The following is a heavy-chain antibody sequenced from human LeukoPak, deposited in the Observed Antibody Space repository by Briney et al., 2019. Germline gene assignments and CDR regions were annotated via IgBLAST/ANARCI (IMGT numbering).Heavy chain of an antibody. CDR2: IYYSGST. V-gene: IGHV4-39*07. Sequence: SETLSLTCTVSGGSISSDSYYWGWIRQPPGKGPEWIGSIYYSGSTYYNPSLKSRVTMSVDTSKNQFSLKLSSVTAADTAVYYCARVSSSWYEDWYFDLWGRGTLVSVSS. D-gene: IGHD6-13*01. CDR1: GGSISSDSYY. J-gene: IGHJ2*01. CDR3: ARVSSSWYEDWYFDL.